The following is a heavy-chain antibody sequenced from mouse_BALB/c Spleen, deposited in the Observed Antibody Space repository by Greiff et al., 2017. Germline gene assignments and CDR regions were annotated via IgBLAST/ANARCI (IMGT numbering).Heavy chain of an antibody. Sequence: ESGAELVKPGASVKLSCTASGFNIKDTYMHWVKQRPEQGLEWIGRIDPANGNTKYDPKFQGKATITADTSSNTAYLQLSSLTSEDTAVYYCADHVVFDVWGAGTTVTVSS. CDR3: ADHVVFDV. J-gene: IGHJ1*01. CDR1: GFNIKDTY. CDR2: IDPANGNT. V-gene: IGHV14-3*02.